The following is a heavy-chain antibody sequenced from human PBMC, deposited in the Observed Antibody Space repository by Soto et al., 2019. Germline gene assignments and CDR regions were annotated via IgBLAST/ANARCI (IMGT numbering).Heavy chain of an antibody. V-gene: IGHV1-3*01. J-gene: IGHJ4*02. CDR3: ARDIMAAAPDY. Sequence: ASVKVSCKASGYTFTSYAMHWVRQAPGQRLEWMGWINAGNGNTKYSQKFQGRVTITRDTSASTAYMELSSLRSEDTTVYYCARDIMAAAPDYWGQGTLVTVSS. CDR1: GYTFTSYA. D-gene: IGHD6-13*01. CDR2: INAGNGNT.